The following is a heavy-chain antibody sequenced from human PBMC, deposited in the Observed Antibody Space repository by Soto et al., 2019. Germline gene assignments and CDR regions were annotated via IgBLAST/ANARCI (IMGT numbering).Heavy chain of an antibody. J-gene: IGHJ3*02. D-gene: IGHD3-10*01. CDR2: IYYSGST. V-gene: IGHV4-59*01. CDR1: GGSISSYY. CDR3: ARVWGGAFDI. Sequence: QVQLQESGPGLVKPSETLTLTCTVSGGSISSYYWSWIRQPPGKGLEWIGYIYYSGSTTYNPSLKSRVTISVDTSKNQFSLKLRSVTAADTAVYYCARVWGGAFDIWGQGTMVTVSS.